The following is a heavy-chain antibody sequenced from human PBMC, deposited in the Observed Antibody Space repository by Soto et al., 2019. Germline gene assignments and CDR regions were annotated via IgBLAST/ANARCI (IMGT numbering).Heavy chain of an antibody. J-gene: IGHJ6*02. CDR1: GGSISSGDYY. V-gene: IGHV4-30-4*01. Sequence: PSETLSLTCTGSGGSISSGDYYWSWIRQPPGKGLEWIGYIYYSGSTYYNPSLKSRVTISVDTSKNQFSLKLSSVTAADTAVCYCARAVTGTGEVDYYYYGMDVWGQGTTVTVSS. CDR3: ARAVTGTGEVDYYYYGMDV. D-gene: IGHD1-7*01. CDR2: IYYSGST.